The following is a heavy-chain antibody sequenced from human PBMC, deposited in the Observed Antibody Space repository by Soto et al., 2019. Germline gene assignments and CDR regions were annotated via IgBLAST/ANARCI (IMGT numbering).Heavy chain of an antibody. Sequence: QMQLVQSGPEVKKPGTSVKVSCKASGFTFTSSAVQWVRQARGQRLEWIGWIVVGSGNTNYAQKFQERVTITRDMSTSTAYMELSSLRSEDTAVYYCAAGDDWGDGPHFDYWGQGTLVTVSS. V-gene: IGHV1-58*01. CDR1: GFTFTSSA. CDR2: IVVGSGNT. D-gene: IGHD7-27*01. CDR3: AAGDDWGDGPHFDY. J-gene: IGHJ4*02.